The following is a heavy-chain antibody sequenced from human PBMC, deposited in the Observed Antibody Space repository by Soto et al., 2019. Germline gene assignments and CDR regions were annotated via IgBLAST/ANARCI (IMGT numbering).Heavy chain of an antibody. CDR1: GYTFTSSY. CDR2: INPSGGST. CDR3: ARSSTYYDILTGYSANWFDP. Sequence: ASVKVSCKASGYTFTSSYMHWVRQAPGQGLEWMGIINPSGGSTSYAQKFQGRVTMTRDTSTSTVYMELSSLRSEDTAVYYCARSSTYYDILTGYSANWFDPWGQGTLVTVSS. V-gene: IGHV1-46*01. D-gene: IGHD3-9*01. J-gene: IGHJ5*02.